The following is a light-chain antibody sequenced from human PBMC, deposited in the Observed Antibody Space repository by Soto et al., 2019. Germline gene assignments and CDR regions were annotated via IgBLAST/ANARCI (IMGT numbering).Light chain of an antibody. V-gene: IGLV2-11*01. Sequence: ALTQPRSVSGSPGQSVTISCTGTSSDVGGYNYVSWYQQHPGKAPKLMIYDVSKRPSGVPDRFSGSKSGNTASLTISGLQAEDEADYYCCSYAGSYTRVFGGGTKLTVL. J-gene: IGLJ3*02. CDR2: DVS. CDR1: SSDVGGYNY. CDR3: CSYAGSYTRV.